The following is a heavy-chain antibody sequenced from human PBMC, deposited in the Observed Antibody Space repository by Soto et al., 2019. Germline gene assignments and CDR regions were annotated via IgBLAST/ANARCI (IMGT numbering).Heavy chain of an antibody. D-gene: IGHD1-1*01. CDR1: GFPFSRYG. CDR3: AKETIQVGGPNYFDH. Sequence: VQLVESGGGVVQPGRSLRLLCEASGFPFSRYGMHWVRQAPGMGLEWVAVISWDGLAQYYGDSVRGRFTISRDNSQSTLYLQMNSLRTEDTAIYYCAKETIQVGGPNYFDHWGQGVLVTVSS. J-gene: IGHJ4*02. V-gene: IGHV3-30*18. CDR2: ISWDGLAQ.